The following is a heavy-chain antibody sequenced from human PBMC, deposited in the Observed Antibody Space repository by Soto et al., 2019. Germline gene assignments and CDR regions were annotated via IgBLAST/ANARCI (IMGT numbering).Heavy chain of an antibody. CDR2: ISSSSYI. D-gene: IGHD3-22*01. CDR1: GFTFSSYS. V-gene: IGHV3-21*01. J-gene: IGHJ4*02. Sequence: GGSLRLSCAASGFTFSSYSMNWVRQAPGKGLEWVSSISSSSYIYYADSVKGRFTISRDNAKNSLYLQMNSLRAEDTAVYYCARTRSGYYSDYFDYWGQGTLVTVSS. CDR3: ARTRSGYYSDYFDY.